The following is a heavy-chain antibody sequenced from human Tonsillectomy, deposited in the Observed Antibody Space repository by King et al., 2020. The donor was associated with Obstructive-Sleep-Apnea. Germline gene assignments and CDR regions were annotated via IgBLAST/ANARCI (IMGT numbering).Heavy chain of an antibody. CDR2: ISGSGGST. V-gene: IGHV3-23*04. Sequence: VQLVESGGGLVQPGGSLRLSCAASGFTFSSYAMSWVRQAPGKGLELVSAISGSGGSTYCADSVKGRFTISRDNSKNTLYLQMNSLRAEDTAVYYCAKGKVVTALYYYYGMDVWGQGTTVTVSS. CDR1: GFTFSSYA. J-gene: IGHJ6*02. D-gene: IGHD2-21*02. CDR3: AKGKVVTALYYYYGMDV.